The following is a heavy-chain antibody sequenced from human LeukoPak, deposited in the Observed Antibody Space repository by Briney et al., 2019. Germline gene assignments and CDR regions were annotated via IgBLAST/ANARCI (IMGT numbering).Heavy chain of an antibody. V-gene: IGHV4-59*08. Sequence: SETLSLTCTVSGGSISSYYWSWIRQPPEKGLEWIGYIYYSGSTNYTPSLKSRVTISVDTSKNQFSLKLSSVTAADTAVYYCARLTVTTDPITYYSYGMDVWGQGTTVTVSS. CDR2: IYYSGST. J-gene: IGHJ6*02. CDR1: GGSISSYY. CDR3: ARLTVTTDPITYYSYGMDV. D-gene: IGHD4-17*01.